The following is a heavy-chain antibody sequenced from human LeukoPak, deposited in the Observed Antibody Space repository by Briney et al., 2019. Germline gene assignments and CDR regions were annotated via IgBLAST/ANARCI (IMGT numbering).Heavy chain of an antibody. D-gene: IGHD6-6*01. Sequence: VASVKVSCKASGNSFTKYGLNWVRQAPGQGLQWMGWISCYNGHTHYAQNFQGRVTMTTDTSTNTAYMELRGLRSDDTAIYYCARREGRSASPFFFDSWGQGTLVTVSS. J-gene: IGHJ4*02. CDR3: ARREGRSASPFFFDS. V-gene: IGHV1-18*01. CDR1: GNSFTKYG. CDR2: ISCYNGHT.